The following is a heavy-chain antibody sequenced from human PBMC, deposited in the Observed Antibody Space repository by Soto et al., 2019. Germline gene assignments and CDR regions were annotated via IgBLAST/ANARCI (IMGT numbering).Heavy chain of an antibody. CDR2: IHPDGNEK. D-gene: IGHD5-12*01. V-gene: IGHV3-7*02. CDR3: GSKRSGYGGGKFPY. CDR1: GFTFRNNW. J-gene: IGHJ4*02. Sequence: EVQLVESGGGLVQPGGSLRLSCSGFTFRNNWMTWVRQAPGKGLEWVANIHPDGNEKQYADSVKGRFTISRDNAKNSLYGKRNSRRRGNRVVFYWGSKRSGYGGGKFPYWGRGTPVPFSS.